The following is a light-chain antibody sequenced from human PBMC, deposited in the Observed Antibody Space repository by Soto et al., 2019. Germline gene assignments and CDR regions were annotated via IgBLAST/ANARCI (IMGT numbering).Light chain of an antibody. CDR1: SSDIGGHDD. CDR2: GVT. V-gene: IGLV2-14*03. CDR3: CSYKSDLNPYV. J-gene: IGLJ1*01. Sequence: QSVLTQPASVSGSPGQSITISCTGTSSDIGGHDDVPWYQQHPGKVPKLLIYGVTDRPSGVSNRFSGSKSGNVASLTISGLQAEDEADYYCCSYKSDLNPYVFGTGTKVTVL.